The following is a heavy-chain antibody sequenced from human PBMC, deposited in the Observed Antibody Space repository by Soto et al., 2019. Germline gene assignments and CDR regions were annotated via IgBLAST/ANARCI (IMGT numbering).Heavy chain of an antibody. CDR1: GGSISSSSYY. D-gene: IGHD3-22*01. CDR2: IYYSGST. V-gene: IGHV4-39*01. CDR3: ARRLYYDSSGFEGGGMDV. J-gene: IGHJ6*02. Sequence: QLQLQESGPGLVKPSETLSLTCTVAGGSISSSSYYWGWIRQPPGKGLEWMGRIYYSGSTYYNPSLRSRVTIAVDTSKNQYSLKMSALTAADTAVYYCARRLYYDSSGFEGGGMDVWGQGTTVTVSS.